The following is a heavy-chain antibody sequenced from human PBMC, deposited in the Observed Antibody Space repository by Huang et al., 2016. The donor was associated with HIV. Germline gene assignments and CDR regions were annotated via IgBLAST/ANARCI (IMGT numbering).Heavy chain of an antibody. D-gene: IGHD6-13*01. V-gene: IGHV3-30*18. Sequence: QVQLVESGGGVVQPGRSLRISCAASGFTFSLYGLHWVRQAPGKGLEWLAVISDDAKTKYYADSVKGRFTISRENSKTTLYLQMNRLRVEDTALYYCAKGGSAAAVLDFWGQGTLVTVSS. CDR3: AKGGSAAAVLDF. CDR2: ISDDAKTK. CDR1: GFTFSLYG. J-gene: IGHJ4*02.